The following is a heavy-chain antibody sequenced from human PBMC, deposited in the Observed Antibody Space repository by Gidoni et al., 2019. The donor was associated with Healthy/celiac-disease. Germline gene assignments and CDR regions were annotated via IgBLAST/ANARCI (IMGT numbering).Heavy chain of an antibody. CDR3: ARVGTNYDSSGYFLFAFDI. Sequence: QVQLQESGPGXXKPSETLSLTCTVSGGSISSYYWSWIRQPPGKGLEWIGYIYYSGSTNYNPSLKSRVTISVDTSKNQFSLKLSSVTAADTAVXXCARVGTNYDSSGYFLFAFDIWGQGTXXXVSS. J-gene: IGHJ3*02. D-gene: IGHD3-22*01. CDR2: IYYSGST. CDR1: GGSISSYY. V-gene: IGHV4-59*01.